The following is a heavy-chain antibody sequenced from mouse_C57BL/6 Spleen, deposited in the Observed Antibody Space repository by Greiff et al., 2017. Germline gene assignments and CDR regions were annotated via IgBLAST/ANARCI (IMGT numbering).Heavy chain of an antibody. CDR1: GYTFTDYN. J-gene: IGHJ3*01. D-gene: IGHD2-4*01. CDR3: ARGRDYEVRFAD. V-gene: IGHV1-22*01. CDR2: INPNNGGT. Sequence: VQLQQSGPELVKPGASVKMSCKASGYTFTDYNMHWVKQSHGKSLEWIGYINPNNGGTSYNQKFKGKATLTVNKSSSTAYMELRSLTSEDAAVYYCARGRDYEVRFADWGQGTLVTVSA.